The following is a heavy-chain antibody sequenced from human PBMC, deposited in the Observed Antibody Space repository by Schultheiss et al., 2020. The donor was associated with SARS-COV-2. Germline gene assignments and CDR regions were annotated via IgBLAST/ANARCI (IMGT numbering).Heavy chain of an antibody. J-gene: IGHJ4*02. Sequence: GGSLRLSCVASGFTFDDYAIHWVRQAPGKGLEWVSGISWNSYSIGYADSVKGRFTISRDNAKNSLYLQMNSLRAEDTALYYCAKDDYWGQGTLVTVSS. CDR1: GFTFDDYA. V-gene: IGHV3-9*01. CDR2: ISWNSYSI. CDR3: AKDDY.